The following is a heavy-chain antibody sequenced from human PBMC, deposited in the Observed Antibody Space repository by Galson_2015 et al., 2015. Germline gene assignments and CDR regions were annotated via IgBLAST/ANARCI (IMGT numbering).Heavy chain of an antibody. CDR3: ARDLAISGSYAMGY. CDR2: ISSSSSYI. Sequence: SPRLSCAASGFTFSSYSMNWVRQAPGKGLEWVSSISSSSSYIYYADSVKGRFTISRDIAKNSLSLQMNSLRAEDTAVYYCARDLAISGSYAMGYWGQGTLVTVSS. V-gene: IGHV3-21*01. CDR1: GFTFSSYS. D-gene: IGHD1-26*01. J-gene: IGHJ4*02.